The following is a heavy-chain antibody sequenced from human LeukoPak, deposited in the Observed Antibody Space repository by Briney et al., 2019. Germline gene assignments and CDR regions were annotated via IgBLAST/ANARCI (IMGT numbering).Heavy chain of an antibody. V-gene: IGHV1-18*01. CDR3: ARGVSIVGATILGY. Sequence: ASVKVSCKASGYTFTSYGISWVRQAPGQGLEWMGWISAYNGNTNYAQKLQGRVTMTTDTSTSAAYMELRSLRSDDTAVYYCARGVSIVGATILGYWGQGTLVTVSS. CDR1: GYTFTSYG. J-gene: IGHJ4*02. CDR2: ISAYNGNT. D-gene: IGHD1-26*01.